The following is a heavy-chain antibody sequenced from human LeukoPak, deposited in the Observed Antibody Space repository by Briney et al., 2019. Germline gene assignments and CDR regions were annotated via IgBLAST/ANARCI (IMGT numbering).Heavy chain of an antibody. CDR2: INPNSVVT. J-gene: IGHJ5*02. Sequence: ASVKVSCKASGYTFTGYYMHWVRQAPGQGLEWMGWINPNSVVTNYAQKLQGRVTMTRDTSISTAYMALSRLRSDDTAVYYCARSGSYYHNWFDPWGQGTLVTVSS. CDR1: GYTFTGYY. CDR3: ARSGSYYHNWFDP. V-gene: IGHV1-2*02. D-gene: IGHD1-26*01.